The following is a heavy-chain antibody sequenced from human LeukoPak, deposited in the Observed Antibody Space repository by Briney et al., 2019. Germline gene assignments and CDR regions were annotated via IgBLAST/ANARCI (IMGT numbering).Heavy chain of an antibody. D-gene: IGHD3-16*01. V-gene: IGHV4-34*01. Sequence: TSETLSLTCAVYGGSFSGYYWSWIRQPPGKGLEWIGEINHGGSTNYNPSLRSRVTISVDTSKNQFSLKVTSVTAADTAVYYCARGSPYSGGSYYYHYYMDVWGKGTTVTVSS. J-gene: IGHJ6*03. CDR3: ARGSPYSGGSYYYHYYMDV. CDR2: INHGGST. CDR1: GGSFSGYY.